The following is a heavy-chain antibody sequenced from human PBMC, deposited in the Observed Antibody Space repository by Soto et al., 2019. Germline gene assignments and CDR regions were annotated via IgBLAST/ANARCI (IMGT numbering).Heavy chain of an antibody. CDR3: AKDRGPYSSCCSTD. CDR2: ISGSGSSA. CDR1: GFTFNNHA. D-gene: IGHD6-6*01. J-gene: IGHJ4*02. Sequence: EVQLLESGGGSVQPGGTLRLSCAASGFTFNNHAMTWVRQAPGKGLEWVSSISGSGSSAYYADSVRGRFTISRDNSKDTLHRQMNTLRADDTAIYYCAKDRGPYSSCCSTDWGQGALVTVSS. V-gene: IGHV3-23*01.